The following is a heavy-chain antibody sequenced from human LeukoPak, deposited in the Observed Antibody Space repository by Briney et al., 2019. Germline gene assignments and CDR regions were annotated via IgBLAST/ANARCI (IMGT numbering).Heavy chain of an antibody. Sequence: GRSLRLSCAASGFTFSSYAMHWVRQAPGKGLEWVAVISYDGSNKYYADSVKGRFTISRDNPKNTLYLQMNSLRAEDTAVYYCARDGHTYCSGGSCRKYYYYYGMDVWGQGTTVTVSS. J-gene: IGHJ6*02. CDR1: GFTFSSYA. CDR3: ARDGHTYCSGGSCRKYYYYYGMDV. D-gene: IGHD2-15*01. CDR2: ISYDGSNK. V-gene: IGHV3-30*04.